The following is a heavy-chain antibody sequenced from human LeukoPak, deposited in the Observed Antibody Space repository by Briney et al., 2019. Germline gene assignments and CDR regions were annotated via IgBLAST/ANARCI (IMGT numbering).Heavy chain of an antibody. J-gene: IGHJ5*02. D-gene: IGHD2-2*01. V-gene: IGHV1-69*05. CDR1: GGTFSSYA. Sequence: SVKVSCKASGGTFSSYAISWVRQAPGQGLEWTGGIIPIFGTANYAQKFQGRVTITTDESTSTAYMELSSLRSEDTAVYYCARGRCSSSSCYPDNWFDPWGQGTLVTVSS. CDR2: IIPIFGTA. CDR3: ARGRCSSSSCYPDNWFDP.